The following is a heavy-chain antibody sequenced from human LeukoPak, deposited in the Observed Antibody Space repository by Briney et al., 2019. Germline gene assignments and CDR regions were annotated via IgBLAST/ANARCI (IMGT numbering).Heavy chain of an antibody. D-gene: IGHD6-6*01. Sequence: PSETLSLTCTVSSGSISSFYWNWIRQPAGKGLEWIGRIYTSGTTNYNPSLKSRVTMSLDMSNNQISLKLASVTAADTAVYYCARNGVRRIAARPAGDWFDPWGQGTLVTVSS. CDR3: ARNGVRRIAARPAGDWFDP. J-gene: IGHJ5*02. CDR2: IYTSGTT. CDR1: SGSISSFY. V-gene: IGHV4-4*07.